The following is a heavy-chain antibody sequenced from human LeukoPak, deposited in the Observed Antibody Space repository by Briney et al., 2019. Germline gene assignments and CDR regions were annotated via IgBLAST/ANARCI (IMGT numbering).Heavy chain of an antibody. J-gene: IGHJ4*02. CDR3: ARDRPRIAAAGTNDY. D-gene: IGHD6-13*01. CDR1: GGSFSGYY. Sequence: PSETLSLTCAVYGGSFSGYYWSWIRQPPGKGLEWIGEINHSGSTNYNPSLKSRVTISVDTSKNQFSLKLSSVTAADTAVYYCARDRPRIAAAGTNDYWGQGTLVTVSS. CDR2: INHSGST. V-gene: IGHV4-34*01.